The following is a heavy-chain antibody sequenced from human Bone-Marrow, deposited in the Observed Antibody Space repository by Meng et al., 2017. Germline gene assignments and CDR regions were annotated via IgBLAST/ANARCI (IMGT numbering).Heavy chain of an antibody. D-gene: IGHD6-19*01. CDR2: IYHSGST. V-gene: IGHV4-34*01. J-gene: IGHJ4*02. Sequence: QVQQRQWGAGLLKPAETLSCTCAVYGGSFSGYYWSLIRQPPGKGLEWIGEIYHSGSTNYNPSLKSRVTISVDKSKNQFSLKLSSVTAADTAVYYCAIEYSSGIDYWGQGTLVTVSS. CDR1: GGSFSGYY. CDR3: AIEYSSGIDY.